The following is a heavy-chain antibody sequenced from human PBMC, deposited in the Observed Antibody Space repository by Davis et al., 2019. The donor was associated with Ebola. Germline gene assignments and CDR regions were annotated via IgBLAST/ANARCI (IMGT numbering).Heavy chain of an antibody. J-gene: IGHJ4*02. Sequence: ASVKVSCKASGYTFTSYDINWVRQATGQGLEWMGWMNPNSGNTGYAQKFQGRVTMTRDTSTSTVYMELSSLRSEDTAVYYCARARGFSSTWYGGDYWGQGTLVTVSS. CDR3: ARARGFSSTWYGGDY. CDR1: GYTFTSYD. CDR2: MNPNSGNT. D-gene: IGHD6-13*01. V-gene: IGHV1-8*01.